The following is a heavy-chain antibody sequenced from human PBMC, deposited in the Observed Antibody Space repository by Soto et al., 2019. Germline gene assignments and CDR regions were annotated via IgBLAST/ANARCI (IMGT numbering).Heavy chain of an antibody. V-gene: IGHV1-18*01. D-gene: IGHD3-16*01. CDR2: ISPYTGDT. Sequence: QVQLVQSGDEMKKPGASVRVSCKASGYIFVNYGIAWVRQAPGQGLEWMGWISPYTGDTHSASKVQGRLTMTTDTSTSIAYMDLGSLTSDDTAVYYCAMVDNYVTPTPQDVWGQGTTVTVSS. J-gene: IGHJ6*02. CDR3: AMVDNYVTPTPQDV. CDR1: GYIFVNYG.